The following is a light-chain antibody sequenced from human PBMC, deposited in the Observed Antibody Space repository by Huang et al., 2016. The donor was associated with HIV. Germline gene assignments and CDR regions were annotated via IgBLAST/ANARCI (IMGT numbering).Light chain of an antibody. CDR1: QSISTY. CDR3: QQTYSTLT. V-gene: IGKV1-39*01. CDR2: AAS. Sequence: DIQMTQSPSSLSASVGDRVTITCRASQSISTYLNWYQQKPGKAPNLLIYAASTLQSGVPSRFSGSGSGTDFTLTISSLQPEDVATYYCQQTYSTLTFGPGTKVDIK. J-gene: IGKJ3*01.